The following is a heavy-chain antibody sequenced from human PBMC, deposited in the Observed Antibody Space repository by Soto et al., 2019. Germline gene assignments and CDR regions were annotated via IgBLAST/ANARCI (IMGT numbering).Heavy chain of an antibody. J-gene: IGHJ4*02. CDR3: ARPPGGFGELLDFDY. CDR2: INYSGST. V-gene: IGHV4-39*01. CDR1: GGSISIRPYY. D-gene: IGHD3-10*01. Sequence: SETLSLTCIVSGGSISIRPYYWGCIRQPPGKGLEWIGSINYSGSTYYNPSLRSRLTISIDTSKNQFSLEVTSVTAADTAIFYCARPPGGFGELLDFDYWGQGTMVTVSS.